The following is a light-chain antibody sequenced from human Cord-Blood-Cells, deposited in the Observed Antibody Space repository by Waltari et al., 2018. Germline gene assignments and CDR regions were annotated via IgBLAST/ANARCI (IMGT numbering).Light chain of an antibody. J-gene: IGKJ4*01. CDR2: GAS. Sequence: EIVMTQSPAPLSVSPGESSTLSCRASQSVSSNLAWYQQKPGQAPRLLIYGASTRATGIPLRFSGSGSGTEFTLTISSLQSEDFAVYYCQQYNNWPLTFGGGTKVEIK. V-gene: IGKV3-15*01. CDR3: QQYNNWPLT. CDR1: QSVSSN.